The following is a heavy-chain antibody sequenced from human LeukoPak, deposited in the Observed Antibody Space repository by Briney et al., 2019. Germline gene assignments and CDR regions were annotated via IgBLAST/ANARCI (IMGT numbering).Heavy chain of an antibody. Sequence: SETLSLTCTVSGGSISSGGYYWSWIRQPPGKGLEWIGYIYHSGSTYYNPSLKSRVTISVDRSKNQFSLKLSSVTAADTAVYYCARDREYSGLYYFDYWGQGTLVTVSS. CDR3: ARDREYSGLYYFDY. CDR1: GGSISSGGYY. J-gene: IGHJ4*02. CDR2: IYHSGST. V-gene: IGHV4-30-2*01. D-gene: IGHD5-12*01.